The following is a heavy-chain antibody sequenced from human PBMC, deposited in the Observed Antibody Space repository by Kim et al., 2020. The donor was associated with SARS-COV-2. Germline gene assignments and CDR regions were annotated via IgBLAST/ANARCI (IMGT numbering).Heavy chain of an antibody. D-gene: IGHD4-17*01. CDR1: GFRFSRYV. Sequence: GGSLRLSCAASGFRFSRYVMHWLRQAPGKGLEWVAVISYDGRSQHYADSVKGRFTLSRDNSEDMLYLQMNSLMGEDTAVYYCATGFVDDGAYGGAHYYM. CDR2: ISYDGRSQ. V-gene: IGHV3-30*04. CDR3: ATGFVDDGAYGGAHYYM. J-gene: IGHJ6*03.